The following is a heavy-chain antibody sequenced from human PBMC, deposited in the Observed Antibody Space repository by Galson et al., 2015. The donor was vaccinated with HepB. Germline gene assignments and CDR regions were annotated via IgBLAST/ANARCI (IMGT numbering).Heavy chain of an antibody. CDR3: ARVVAGYYYYMDV. D-gene: IGHD6-19*01. Sequence: TLSLTCTVSGGSISSGGYYWSWIRQHPGKGLEWIGYIYYSGSTYYNPSLKSRVTISVDTSKNQFSLKLSSVTAADTAVYYCARVVAGYYYYMDVWGKGTTVTVSS. CDR2: IYYSGST. V-gene: IGHV4-31*03. CDR1: GGSISSGGYY. J-gene: IGHJ6*03.